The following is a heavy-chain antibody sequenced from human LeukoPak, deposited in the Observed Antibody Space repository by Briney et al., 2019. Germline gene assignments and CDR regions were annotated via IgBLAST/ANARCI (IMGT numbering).Heavy chain of an antibody. D-gene: IGHD1-26*01. Sequence: PSETLSLTCTVPDGSISGNYWSWIRQPPGKGLEWIGYIYYSGSTNYSPSLKSRVTISVDVSKNQFSLKLNSVTAADTAVYYCARTRSSGTCDYWGQGTLVTVSS. CDR1: DGSISGNY. CDR3: ARTRSSGTCDY. CDR2: IYYSGST. J-gene: IGHJ4*02. V-gene: IGHV4-59*01.